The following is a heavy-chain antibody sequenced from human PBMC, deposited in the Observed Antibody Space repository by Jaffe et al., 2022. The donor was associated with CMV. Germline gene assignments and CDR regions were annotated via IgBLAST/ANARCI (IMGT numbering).Heavy chain of an antibody. J-gene: IGHJ6*03. CDR1: GFTFSSYA. V-gene: IGHV3-23*04. CDR3: AKGDGGWSGSYGGPVPYYYYYMDV. Sequence: EVQLVESGGGLVQPGGSLRLSCAASGFTFSSYAMSWVRQAPGKGLEWVSAISGSGGSTYYADSVKGRFTISRDNSKNTLYLQMNSLRAEDTAVYYCAKGDGGWSGSYGGPVPYYYYYMDVWGKGTTVTVSS. D-gene: IGHD1-26*01. CDR2: ISGSGGST.